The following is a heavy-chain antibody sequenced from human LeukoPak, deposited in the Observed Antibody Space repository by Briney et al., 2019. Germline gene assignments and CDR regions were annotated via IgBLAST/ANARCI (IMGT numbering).Heavy chain of an antibody. Sequence: GGSLRFSCAASGFTFSSYAMSWVRQAPRKGLEWVSAISGSGGSTYYADSVKGRFTISRDNSKNTLYLQMNSLRAEDTAVYYCAKRITMTDAFDIWGQGTMVTVSS. V-gene: IGHV3-23*01. CDR2: ISGSGGST. CDR1: GFTFSSYA. CDR3: AKRITMTDAFDI. D-gene: IGHD3-22*01. J-gene: IGHJ3*02.